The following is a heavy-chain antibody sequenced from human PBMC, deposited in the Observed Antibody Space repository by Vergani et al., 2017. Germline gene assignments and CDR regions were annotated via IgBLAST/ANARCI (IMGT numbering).Heavy chain of an antibody. CDR1: GGTFSSYA. CDR2: IIPIFGTA. D-gene: IGHD3-22*01. Sequence: QVQLVQSGAEVKKPGSSVKVSCKASGGTFSSYAISWVRQAPGQGLEWMGRIIPIFGTANYAQKFQGRVTITADESTGTAYMELSSLRSEDTAVYYCARDPGYYESSGYHRSGDDYWGQGTLVTVSS. CDR3: ARDPGYYESSGYHRSGDDY. J-gene: IGHJ4*02. V-gene: IGHV1-69*18.